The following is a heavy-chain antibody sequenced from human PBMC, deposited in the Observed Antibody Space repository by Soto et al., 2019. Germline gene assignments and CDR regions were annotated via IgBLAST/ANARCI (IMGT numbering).Heavy chain of an antibody. CDR1: GGTFSSYA. J-gene: IGHJ6*02. CDR3: ASCWVYPDYYYGMDV. CDR2: IIPIFGTA. Sequence: SVKVSCKASGGTFSSYAISWVRQAPGQGLEWMGGIIPIFGTANYAQKFQGRVTITADESTSTAYMELSSLRSEDTAVYYCASCWVYPDYYYGMDVWGQGTTVTVSS. D-gene: IGHD6-13*01. V-gene: IGHV1-69*13.